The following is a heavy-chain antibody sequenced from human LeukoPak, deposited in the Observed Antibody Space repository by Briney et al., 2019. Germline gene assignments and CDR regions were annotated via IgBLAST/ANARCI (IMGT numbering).Heavy chain of an antibody. CDR2: IYHSGST. Sequence: PSETLSLTCAVSGYSISSGYYWGWIRQPPGKGLEWIGCIYHSGSTYYNPSLKSRVTISVDTSKNQFSLKLSSVTAADTAVYYCASIHSGSYYDYWGQGTLVTVSS. CDR1: GYSISSGYY. D-gene: IGHD1-26*01. V-gene: IGHV4-38-2*01. J-gene: IGHJ4*02. CDR3: ASIHSGSYYDY.